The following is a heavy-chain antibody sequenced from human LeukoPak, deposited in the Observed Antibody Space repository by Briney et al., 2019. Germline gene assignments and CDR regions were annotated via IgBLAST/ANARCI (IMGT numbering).Heavy chain of an antibody. V-gene: IGHV3-23*01. CDR1: GFTFSSYA. CDR3: AKDRVGAMLYFDY. CDR2: ISGSDYST. J-gene: IGHJ4*02. Sequence: GGSLRLSCAASGFTFSSYAMSWVRRAPGKGLEWVSAISGSDYSTYYADSVKGRFTISRDNSKNTLYLQMNSLRAEDTAVYYCAKDRVGAMLYFDYWGQGTLVTVSS. D-gene: IGHD1-26*01.